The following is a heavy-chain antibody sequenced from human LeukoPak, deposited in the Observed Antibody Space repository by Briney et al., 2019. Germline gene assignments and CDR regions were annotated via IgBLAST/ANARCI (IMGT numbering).Heavy chain of an antibody. CDR1: GGSISSGGYS. Sequence: SQTLSLTCAVSGGSISSGGYSWSWIRQPPGKGLEWIGYIYHSGSTYYNPSLKSRVTISVDRSKNQFSLKLSSVTAADTAVYYCARTNVITNLYFDYWGQGTLVTVSS. CDR2: IYHSGST. J-gene: IGHJ4*02. CDR3: ARTNVITNLYFDY. D-gene: IGHD3-22*01. V-gene: IGHV4-30-2*01.